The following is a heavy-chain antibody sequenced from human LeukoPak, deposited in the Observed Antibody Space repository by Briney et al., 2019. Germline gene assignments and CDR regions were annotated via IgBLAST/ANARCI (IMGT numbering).Heavy chain of an antibody. D-gene: IGHD3-22*01. CDR3: ARYYDSSGYYGD. J-gene: IGHJ4*02. Sequence: GASVKVSCKASGGTFSSYAISWVRQAPGQGLEWMGGIIPIFGTANYAQKFQGRVTITADESTSTAYMELSSLRSDDTAVYYCARYYDSSGYYGDWGQGTLVTVSS. CDR2: IIPIFGTA. CDR1: GGTFSSYA. V-gene: IGHV1-69*01.